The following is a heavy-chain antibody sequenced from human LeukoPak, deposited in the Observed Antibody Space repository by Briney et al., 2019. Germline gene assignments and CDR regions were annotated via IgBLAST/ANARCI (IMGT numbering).Heavy chain of an antibody. Sequence: GGSLRLSCAASGFTVSSNYMSWVRQAPGKGLEWVSYISSSSSTIYYADSVKGRFTISRDNAKNSLYLQMNSLRDEDTAVYYCAREGGYCSSTSCSAALFDYWGQGTLVTVSS. CDR1: GFTVSSNY. V-gene: IGHV3-48*02. J-gene: IGHJ4*02. D-gene: IGHD2-2*01. CDR2: ISSSSSTI. CDR3: AREGGYCSSTSCSAALFDY.